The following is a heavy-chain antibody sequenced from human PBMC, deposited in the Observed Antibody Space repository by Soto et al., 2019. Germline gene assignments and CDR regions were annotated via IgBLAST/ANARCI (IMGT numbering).Heavy chain of an antibody. CDR1: GYTFTSYD. D-gene: IGHD6-19*01. J-gene: IGHJ3*02. CDR3: ARAGIAVAGDAFDI. Sequence: ASVKVSCKASGYTFTSYDINWVRQATGQGLEWMGWMNPNSGNTGYAQKFQGRVTMTRNTSISTAYMELSSLRSEDTAVYYCARAGIAVAGDAFDIWGQGTMVTVSS. V-gene: IGHV1-8*01. CDR2: MNPNSGNT.